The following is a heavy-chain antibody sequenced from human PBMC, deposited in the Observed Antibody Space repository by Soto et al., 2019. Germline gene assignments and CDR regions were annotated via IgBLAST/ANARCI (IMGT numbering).Heavy chain of an antibody. Sequence: PGESLKISCKGSGYSFTSYWIAWVRQMPGKGLEWMGIIYPGDSDTRYSPSFQGQVTISADKSISTAYLQWSSLKASDTAMYYCARRSFSSSSVGYNWFDPWGQGTLVTVSS. V-gene: IGHV5-51*01. D-gene: IGHD6-6*01. CDR3: ARRSFSSSSVGYNWFDP. CDR1: GYSFTSYW. CDR2: IYPGDSDT. J-gene: IGHJ5*02.